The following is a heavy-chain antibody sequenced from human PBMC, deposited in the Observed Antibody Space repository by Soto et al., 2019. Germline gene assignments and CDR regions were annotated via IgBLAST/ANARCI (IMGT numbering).Heavy chain of an antibody. Sequence: SETLSLTCAVCGDSITSRNWWSWVRQAPGKGLEWIGEIYHSGASTYNPSLKSRTTMSVDPSNNHFSLKLTSVTAADTAVYFCVRDLGTGTDYWGRGTLVTVSS. D-gene: IGHD1-1*01. CDR2: IYHSGAS. CDR1: GDSITSRNW. J-gene: IGHJ4*02. V-gene: IGHV4-4*02. CDR3: VRDLGTGTDY.